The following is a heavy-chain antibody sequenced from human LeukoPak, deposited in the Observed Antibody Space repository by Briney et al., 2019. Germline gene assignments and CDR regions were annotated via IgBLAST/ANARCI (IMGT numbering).Heavy chain of an antibody. V-gene: IGHV3-9*01. CDR1: GFIFDDYA. CDR3: AKDLHYGSADY. CDR2: ISWNSGNL. D-gene: IGHD3-10*01. J-gene: IGHJ4*02. Sequence: PGGSLRLSCAASGFIFDDYAMHWVRQAPGKGLEGVSGISWNSGNLGYADSVKGRFTISRDNAKNSLYLQMNSLRAEDTAVYYCAKDLHYGSADYWGQGTLVTVSS.